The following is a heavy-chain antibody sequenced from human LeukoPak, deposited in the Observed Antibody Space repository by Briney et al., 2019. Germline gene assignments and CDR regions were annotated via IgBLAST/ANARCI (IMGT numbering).Heavy chain of an antibody. Sequence: GGSLRLSCAASGFTFNDYAMHWVRQAPGKGLEWVSGISWNSGSIGYADSVKGRFTISRDNAKNSLYLQMNSLRAEDTALYYCAKGLTHYDSSGYHYWGQGTLVTASS. D-gene: IGHD3-22*01. V-gene: IGHV3-9*01. J-gene: IGHJ4*02. CDR1: GFTFNDYA. CDR3: AKGLTHYDSSGYHY. CDR2: ISWNSGSI.